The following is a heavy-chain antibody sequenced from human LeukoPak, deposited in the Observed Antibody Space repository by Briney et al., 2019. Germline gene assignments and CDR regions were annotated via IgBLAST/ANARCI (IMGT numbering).Heavy chain of an antibody. CDR1: GYTFTSYY. D-gene: IGHD2-21*01. CDR2: MNPNSGNT. CDR3: ARGLFRWDFDY. V-gene: IGHV1-8*02. J-gene: IGHJ4*02. Sequence: ASVKVSCKASGYTFTSYYMHWVRQATGQGLEWMGWMNPNSGNTGYAQKFQGRVTMTRNTSISTAYMELSSLRSEDTAVYYCARGLFRWDFDYWGQGTLVTVSS.